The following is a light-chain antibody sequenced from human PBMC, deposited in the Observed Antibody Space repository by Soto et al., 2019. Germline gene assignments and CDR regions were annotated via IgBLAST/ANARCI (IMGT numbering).Light chain of an antibody. J-gene: IGKJ1*01. CDR3: QQYGSSPPVT. Sequence: EIVLTQSPGTLSFSPGERATLSCRAIQSVRNSYLAWYQQKPGQAPRLLIYGAYTRATGIPVRFSGSGSGTDFTLTISRLEPEDFAVYYCQQYGSSPPVTFGQGTKVDIK. CDR2: GAY. V-gene: IGKV3-20*01. CDR1: QSVRNSY.